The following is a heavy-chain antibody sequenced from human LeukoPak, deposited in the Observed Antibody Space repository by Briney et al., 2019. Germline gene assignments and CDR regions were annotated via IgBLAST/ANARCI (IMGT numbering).Heavy chain of an antibody. D-gene: IGHD3-22*01. Sequence: LSLTCTVSGYSISSGYYWGWVRQAPGKGLEWVSGISWNSGSIGYADSVKGRFTISRDNAKNSLYLQMNSLRAEDTALYYCAKDGDYYDSSGVFDYWGQGTLVTVSS. CDR3: AKDGDYYDSSGVFDY. CDR2: ISWNSGSI. CDR1: GYSISSGYY. V-gene: IGHV3-9*01. J-gene: IGHJ4*02.